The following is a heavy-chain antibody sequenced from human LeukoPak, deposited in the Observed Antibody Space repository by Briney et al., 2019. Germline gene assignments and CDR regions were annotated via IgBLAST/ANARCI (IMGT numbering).Heavy chain of an antibody. Sequence: SETLSLTCAVSGYSISSGYYWGWIRQPPGKGLEWIGSIYHSGSTYYNPSLKSRVTISVDTSKNQFSLKLSSVTAADTAVYYCASIDLYGNRFDYWGQGTLVTVSS. J-gene: IGHJ4*02. CDR1: GYSISSGYY. CDR2: IYHSGST. V-gene: IGHV4-38-2*01. CDR3: ASIDLYGNRFDY. D-gene: IGHD4-11*01.